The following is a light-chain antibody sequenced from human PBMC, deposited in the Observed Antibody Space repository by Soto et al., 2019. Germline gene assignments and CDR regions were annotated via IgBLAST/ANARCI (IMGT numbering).Light chain of an antibody. CDR2: LDSDGSH. CDR3: QTWGTGIHVV. CDR1: SGHSSYA. J-gene: IGLJ2*01. Sequence: QHVLTQSPSASASLGASVKLTCTLSSGHSSYAIAWHQQQPEKGPRYLMKLDSDGSHTKGDAIPDRFSGSSSGAERYLTISSLQSEDEADYYCQTWGTGIHVVFGGGTKL. V-gene: IGLV4-69*01.